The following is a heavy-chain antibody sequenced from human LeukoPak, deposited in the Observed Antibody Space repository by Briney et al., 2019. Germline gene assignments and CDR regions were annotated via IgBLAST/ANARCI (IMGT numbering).Heavy chain of an antibody. Sequence: GGSLRLSCAACGFTFSRYAMSWVRQDPGKGLEWVSAISGSDGSTYYADSVKGRFTISRDNSKNTLYLQMNSLRAEDTAKYYCAKDLSAVAGLIDYWGQGTLVTLSS. CDR3: AKDLSAVAGLIDY. J-gene: IGHJ4*02. CDR2: ISGSDGST. V-gene: IGHV3-23*01. D-gene: IGHD6-19*01. CDR1: GFTFSRYA.